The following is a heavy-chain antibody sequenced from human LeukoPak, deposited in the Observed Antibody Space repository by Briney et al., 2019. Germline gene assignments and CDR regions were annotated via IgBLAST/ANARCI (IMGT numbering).Heavy chain of an antibody. CDR1: GYTFTSYG. Sequence: GASVKVSCKASGYTFTSYGISWVRQAPGQGLEWMGWISAYNGSTNYAQKLQDRVTMTTDTSTSTAYMELRSLRSDDTAVYYCARDGPYYGSGRGSAFDIWGQGTMVTVSS. CDR3: ARDGPYYGSGRGSAFDI. CDR2: ISAYNGST. V-gene: IGHV1-18*01. D-gene: IGHD3-10*01. J-gene: IGHJ3*02.